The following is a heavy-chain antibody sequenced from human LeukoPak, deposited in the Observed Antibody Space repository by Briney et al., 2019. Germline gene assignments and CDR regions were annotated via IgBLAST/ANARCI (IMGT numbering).Heavy chain of an antibody. D-gene: IGHD5-18*01. CDR1: GFTFSTYW. CDR2: ISSDGSTT. CDR3: ARDPSSGYSYGPFWYFDL. J-gene: IGHJ2*01. V-gene: IGHV3-74*01. Sequence: GGSLRLSCAASGFTFSTYWMHWVRQAPGKGLVWVSRISSDGSTTTYADSVKGRFTISRDNAKNTLYLQMNSLRGEDTAVYYCARDPSSGYSYGPFWYFDLWGRGTLVTVS.